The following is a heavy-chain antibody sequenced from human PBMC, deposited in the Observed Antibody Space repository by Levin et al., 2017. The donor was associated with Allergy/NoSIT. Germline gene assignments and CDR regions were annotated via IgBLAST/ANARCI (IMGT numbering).Heavy chain of an antibody. V-gene: IGHV3-9*01. CDR2: ISRDSGSI. J-gene: IGHJ4*02. CDR3: AKGRWLQLYFDS. Sequence: GGSLRLSCAGSGFRFDDYGMHWVRQAPGKGLEWVSGISRDSGSIGYADSVKGRFTISRDNAKNSLYLQMDSLRVEDTALYFCAKGRWLQLYFDSWVQGTLVTVSS. D-gene: IGHD5-24*01. CDR1: GFRFDDYG.